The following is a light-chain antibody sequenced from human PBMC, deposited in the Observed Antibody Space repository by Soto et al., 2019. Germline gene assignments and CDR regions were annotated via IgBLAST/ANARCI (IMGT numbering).Light chain of an antibody. V-gene: IGLV1-40*01. Sequence: QSVLTQPPSVSGAPGQRVTISCTGGSSNIGAGYDVCWYQHLPGTAPKVLVYGYNDRPSGVPERFSASKSGTSASLAITGLQPEDEAEYYCQSYDRGLSGSYVFGTGTKLTVL. J-gene: IGLJ1*01. CDR2: GYN. CDR3: QSYDRGLSGSYV. CDR1: SSNIGAGYD.